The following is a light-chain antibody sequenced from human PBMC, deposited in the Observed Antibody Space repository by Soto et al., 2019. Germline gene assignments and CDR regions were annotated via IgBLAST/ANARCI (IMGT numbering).Light chain of an antibody. CDR2: EAS. CDR1: GSDVRTYNL. V-gene: IGLV2-23*01. J-gene: IGLJ1*01. CDR3: CSYAGDKTYV. Sequence: QSALTQPASVSGSPGQSITISCTVTGSDVRTYNLVSWHQQHPGKVPKLIIYEASKRPSGVSNRFSGSQPGNTASLTVSGLQAEDEADYYCCSYAGDKTYVFGSGTKLTVL.